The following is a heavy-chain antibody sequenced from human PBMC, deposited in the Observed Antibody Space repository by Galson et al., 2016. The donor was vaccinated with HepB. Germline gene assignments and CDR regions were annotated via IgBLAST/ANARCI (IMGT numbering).Heavy chain of an antibody. V-gene: IGHV3-66*04. CDR1: GFTVSTNH. Sequence: SLRLSCAASGFTVSTNHVSWGPQAPGKGAEGVSVLYPDDSVFYVDSVKGRFTISRDNSKNMLYLQMNSLRAEDTAVYYCARQKNWGPGTLVTVSS. CDR3: ARQKN. CDR2: LYPDDSV. J-gene: IGHJ4*02.